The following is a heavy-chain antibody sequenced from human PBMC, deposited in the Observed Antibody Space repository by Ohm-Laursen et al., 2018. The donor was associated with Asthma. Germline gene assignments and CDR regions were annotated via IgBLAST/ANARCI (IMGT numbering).Heavy chain of an antibody. V-gene: IGHV3-23*01. Sequence: SLRLSCAAPGFTFSSYAMSWVRQAPGKGLEWVSGISGGGGSTYYADSVKGRFTISRDNSKNTLYLQMNTLRAEDTAVYYCAKNGDHFDYWGRGTLVTVSS. D-gene: IGHD4-17*01. CDR2: ISGGGGST. CDR3: AKNGDHFDY. CDR1: GFTFSSYA. J-gene: IGHJ4*02.